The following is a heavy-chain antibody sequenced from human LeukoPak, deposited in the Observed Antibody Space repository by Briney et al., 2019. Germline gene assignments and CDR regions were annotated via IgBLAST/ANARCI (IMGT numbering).Heavy chain of an antibody. CDR2: INPRDGST. CDR3: AKSYGSGRAHDF. D-gene: IGHD3-10*01. J-gene: IGHJ4*02. CDR1: GYTFTNYY. Sequence: LRASVKVSCKASGYTFTNYYIHWVRQAPGQGLEWMGLINPRDGSTTYAQRFQGRVTMTRKTSTSTVYMDLSNLRSDDTAVYYCAKSYGSGRAHDFWGQGTLVTVSS. V-gene: IGHV1-46*01.